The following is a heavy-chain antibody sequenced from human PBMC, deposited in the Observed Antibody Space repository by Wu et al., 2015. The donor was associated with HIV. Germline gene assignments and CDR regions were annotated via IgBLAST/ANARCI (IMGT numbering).Heavy chain of an antibody. D-gene: IGHD3-22*01. J-gene: IGHJ4*02. CDR1: EYTFTGYY. CDR3: ARDHYYDNSGLIDY. Sequence: QVQLVQSGAEMKKPGASVKVSCKASEYTFTGYYMHWVRQAPGQGLEWMGWINPNSGGTNYAQKFQGRVTMTRDTSISTAYMELSRLKSDDTAIYYCARDHYYDNSGLIDYWGQGTLVTVSS. V-gene: IGHV1-2*02. CDR2: INPNSGGT.